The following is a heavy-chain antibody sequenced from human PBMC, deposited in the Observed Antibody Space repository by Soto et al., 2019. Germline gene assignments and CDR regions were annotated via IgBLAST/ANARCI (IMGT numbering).Heavy chain of an antibody. V-gene: IGHV3-23*01. CDR1: GFTFSTFA. CDR3: AKAGALNVVPGRGHYYMDV. Sequence: EVQLLESGGGLVQPGGSLRLSCAASGFTFSTFAMAWVRQAPGKGLEWVSAISGSGHDTYYADSVKGRFSISRDNPKNTLYLQMNSLRAEDTAIYYCAKAGALNVVPGRGHYYMDVWGKGTTVTVSS. J-gene: IGHJ6*03. D-gene: IGHD2-2*01. CDR2: ISGSGHDT.